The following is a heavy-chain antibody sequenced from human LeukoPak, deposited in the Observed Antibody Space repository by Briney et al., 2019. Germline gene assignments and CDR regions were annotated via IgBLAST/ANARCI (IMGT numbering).Heavy chain of an antibody. J-gene: IGHJ4*02. CDR3: ARDKARVPSGY. Sequence: XXXXGXGLEWMGWINTNTGNPTYAQGFTGRFVFSLDTSVSTAYLQISSLKAEDTAVYYCARDKARVPSGYWGQGTLVTVSS. CDR2: INTNTGNP. V-gene: IGHV7-4-1*02. D-gene: IGHD6-25*01.